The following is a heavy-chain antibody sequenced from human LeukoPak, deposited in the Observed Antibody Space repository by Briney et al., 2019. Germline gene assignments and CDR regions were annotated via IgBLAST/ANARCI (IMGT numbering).Heavy chain of an antibody. V-gene: IGHV1-2*02. D-gene: IGHD5-12*01. J-gene: IGHJ5*02. Sequence: ASVKVSCKASGYTFTAYYMHWVRQAPGQGLEWMGWINPNSGGTNYAQKFQGRVTMTRDTSISTAYMELSRLRSDDTAVYYCARVGYSGYDRPRYNWFDPWGQGTLVTVSS. CDR2: INPNSGGT. CDR1: GYTFTAYY. CDR3: ARVGYSGYDRPRYNWFDP.